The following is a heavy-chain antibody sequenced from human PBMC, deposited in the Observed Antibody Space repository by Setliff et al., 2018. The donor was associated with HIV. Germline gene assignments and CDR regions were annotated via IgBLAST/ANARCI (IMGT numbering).Heavy chain of an antibody. CDR1: GFTFSNAW. Sequence: GGSLRLSCAASGFTFSNAWMSWVRQAPGKGLGWVGHIKSKIDGETTDYAAPVKGRITISRDDSKNTLSLQMNSLKTEDTAVYYCTTGTRLVDWGQGALVTVSS. CDR2: IKSKIDGETT. D-gene: IGHD2-21*01. V-gene: IGHV3-15*01. J-gene: IGHJ4*02. CDR3: TTGTRLVD.